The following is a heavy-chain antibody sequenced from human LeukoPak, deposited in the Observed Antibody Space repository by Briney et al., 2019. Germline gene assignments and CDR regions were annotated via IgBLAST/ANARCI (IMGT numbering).Heavy chain of an antibody. J-gene: IGHJ6*03. CDR3: ASHSSSWLRGYYYYYMDV. V-gene: IGHV1-46*01. Sequence: ASVKVSCKASGYTFTSYYMNWVRQAPGQGLEWMGIINPSGGSTSYAQKFQGRVTMTRDTSTSTVYMELSSLRSEDTAVYYCASHSSSWLRGYYYYYMDVWGKGTTVTVSS. CDR2: INPSGGST. CDR1: GYTFTSYY. D-gene: IGHD6-13*01.